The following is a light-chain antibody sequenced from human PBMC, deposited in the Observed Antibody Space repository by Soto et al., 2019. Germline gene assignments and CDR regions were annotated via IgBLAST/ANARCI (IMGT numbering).Light chain of an antibody. CDR3: AAWDDSLNGVV. CDR2: SNN. CDR1: SSNIGSKT. Sequence: QSVLTQPPSASGTPGQRVTISCPGSSSNIGSKTVNWYQQLPGTATKLLIYSNNKRPSGVPDRFSGAKSGTSASLSISGLQSEDEAEYSCAAWDDSLNGVVFGGGTKRTVL. J-gene: IGLJ2*01. V-gene: IGLV1-44*01.